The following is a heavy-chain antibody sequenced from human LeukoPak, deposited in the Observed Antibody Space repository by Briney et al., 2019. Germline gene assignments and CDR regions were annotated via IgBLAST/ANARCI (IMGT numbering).Heavy chain of an antibody. V-gene: IGHV4-4*07. Sequence: PSETLSLTCTVSGGSISSYYWSWIRQPVGKGLESIGHISTSGSTNYNPSLKSRVTMSVDTSKNQFSLKLSSVTAADTAVYYCARVRYSDSSVLTRKRSYYFDYWGQGTLVTVSS. D-gene: IGHD3-22*01. CDR3: ARVRYSDSSVLTRKRSYYFDY. J-gene: IGHJ4*02. CDR2: ISTSGST. CDR1: GGSISSYY.